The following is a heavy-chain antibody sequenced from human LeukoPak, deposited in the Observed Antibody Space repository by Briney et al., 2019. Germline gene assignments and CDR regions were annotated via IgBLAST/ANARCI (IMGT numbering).Heavy chain of an antibody. J-gene: IGHJ4*02. CDR3: ARDLMTTVTTLGY. D-gene: IGHD4-11*01. CDR2: ISAYNGNT. CDR1: GYTFTSYG. V-gene: IGHV1-18*01. Sequence: ASVKVSCKASGYTFTSYGISWVRQAPGQGLEWMRWISAYNGNTNYAQKLQGRVTMTTDTSTSTAYMELSSLRSEDTVVYYCARDLMTTVTTLGYWGQGTLVTVSS.